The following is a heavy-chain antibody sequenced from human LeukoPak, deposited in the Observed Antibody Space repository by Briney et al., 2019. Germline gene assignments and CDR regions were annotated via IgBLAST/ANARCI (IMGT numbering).Heavy chain of an antibody. D-gene: IGHD6-19*01. CDR2: INPNSGGT. CDR1: GYTFTGYY. J-gene: IGHJ6*03. Sequence: GASVKVSCKASGYTFTGYYMHWVRQAPGQGLEWMGWINPNSGGTNYAQKFQGRVTMTRDTSISTAYMELRSLRSDDTAVYYCARSPRVKQLFSTYYYYMDVWGKGTTVTISS. V-gene: IGHV1-2*02. CDR3: ARSPRVKQLFSTYYYYMDV.